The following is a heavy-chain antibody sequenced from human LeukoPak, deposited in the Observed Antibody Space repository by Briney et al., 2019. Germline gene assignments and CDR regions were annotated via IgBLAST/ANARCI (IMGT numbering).Heavy chain of an antibody. CDR2: IRGGGSAT. CDR3: AKGDAYYYMDV. Sequence: GGSLRLSCAASGFIFDDYAMQWVRQAPGKGLEWVSLIRGGGSATYYADSVKGRFTISRDNSKNSLYLQMNSLRTEDTALYYCAKGDAYYYMDVWGKGTTVTVSS. J-gene: IGHJ6*03. CDR1: GFIFDDYA. V-gene: IGHV3-43*02.